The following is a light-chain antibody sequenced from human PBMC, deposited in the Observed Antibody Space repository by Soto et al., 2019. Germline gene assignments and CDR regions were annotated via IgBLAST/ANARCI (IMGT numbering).Light chain of an antibody. CDR3: ISYTSSSTLV. J-gene: IGLJ1*01. V-gene: IGLV2-14*01. CDR2: EVS. CDR1: SSDVGGYNY. Sequence: QSALTQPASVCGSPGQSITISCTGTSSDVGGYNYVSWYQQHPGKAPKLMIYEVSNRPSGVSNRFSGSKSGNTASLTISGLQAEDESDYYCISYTSSSTLVFGTGTKLTVL.